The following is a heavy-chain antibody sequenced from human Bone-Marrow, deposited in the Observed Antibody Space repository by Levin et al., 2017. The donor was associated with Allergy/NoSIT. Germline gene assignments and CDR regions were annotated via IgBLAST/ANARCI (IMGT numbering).Heavy chain of an antibody. V-gene: IGHV1-18*01. D-gene: IGHD3-10*01. CDR1: GYTFSSHG. Sequence: VASVKVSCKASGYTFSSHGINWVRQAPGQGLEWMGWISAYNGNTNHAQKFQGRVTMTTDTSTSTAYMELRSLRSDDTAVYYCAREYFGQGSDYWGQGTLVTVSS. CDR2: ISAYNGNT. CDR3: AREYFGQGSDY. J-gene: IGHJ4*02.